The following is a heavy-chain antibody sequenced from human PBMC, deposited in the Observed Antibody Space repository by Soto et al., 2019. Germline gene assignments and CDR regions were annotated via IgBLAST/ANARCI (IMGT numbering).Heavy chain of an antibody. CDR3: ARYCSGGSCYRAPFDY. Sequence: SETLSLTCTVSGGSISSSSYYWGWIRQPPGKGLEWIGSIYYSGSTYYNPSLKSRVTISVDTSKNQFSLKLSSVTAADTAVYYCARYCSGGSCYRAPFDYWGQGTLVTVSS. V-gene: IGHV4-39*01. CDR1: GGSISSSSYY. D-gene: IGHD2-15*01. J-gene: IGHJ4*02. CDR2: IYYSGST.